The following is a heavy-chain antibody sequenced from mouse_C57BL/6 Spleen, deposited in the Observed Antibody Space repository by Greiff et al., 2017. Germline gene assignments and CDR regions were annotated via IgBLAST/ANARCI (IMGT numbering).Heavy chain of an antibody. J-gene: IGHJ4*01. Sequence: EVHLVESGGGLVKPGGSLKLSCAASGFTFSSYTMSWVRQTPEKKLEWVATISGGGGNTYYPDSVKGRFTISRDNAKNTLYLQMSSLRSEDTALYYCARPDFYYYAMDYWGQGTSVTVSS. CDR1: GFTFSSYT. V-gene: IGHV5-9*01. CDR2: ISGGGGNT. CDR3: ARPDFYYYAMDY.